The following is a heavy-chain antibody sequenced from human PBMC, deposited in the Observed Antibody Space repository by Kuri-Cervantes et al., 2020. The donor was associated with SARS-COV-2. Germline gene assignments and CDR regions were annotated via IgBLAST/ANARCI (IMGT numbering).Heavy chain of an antibody. V-gene: IGHV1-2*04. Sequence: ASVKVSCKASGYTFTSYYMHWVRQAPGQGLEWMGWINPNSGGTNYAQKFQGWVTMTRDTSISTVYMELSRLRSDDTAVYYCARSTTFRRLVVNSHGGAFDIWGQGTMVTVSS. J-gene: IGHJ3*02. CDR3: ARSTTFRRLVVNSHGGAFDI. CDR1: GYTFTSYY. CDR2: INPNSGGT. D-gene: IGHD3-22*01.